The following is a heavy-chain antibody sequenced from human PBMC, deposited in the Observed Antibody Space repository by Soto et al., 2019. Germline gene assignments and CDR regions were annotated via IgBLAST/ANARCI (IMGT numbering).Heavy chain of an antibody. J-gene: IGHJ4*02. CDR3: ARGELDRTLEY. V-gene: IGHV3-48*02. CDR1: RFTFSSYS. Sequence: PGWSLRLSCAASRFTFSSYSMNLVRQAPGKGLEWVSYISGRSKTIYYADSVKGRFTISRDNAKNSLYLQVNSLRDEDTAVYYCARGELDRTLEYWGEGTLVTVS. CDR2: ISGRSKTI. D-gene: IGHD1-1*01.